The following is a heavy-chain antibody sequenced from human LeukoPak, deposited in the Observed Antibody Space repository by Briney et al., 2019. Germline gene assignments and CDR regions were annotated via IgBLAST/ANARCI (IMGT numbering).Heavy chain of an antibody. D-gene: IGHD6-19*01. Sequence: GASVKVSCKASGYTFTSYGFSWVRQAPGQGLEWMGWINPNSGGTNYAQKFQGRVTMTRDTSISTAYMELSRLRSDDTAVYYCARDDSSGWYYFDYWGQGTLVTVSS. CDR2: INPNSGGT. CDR1: GYTFTSYG. J-gene: IGHJ4*02. V-gene: IGHV1-2*02. CDR3: ARDDSSGWYYFDY.